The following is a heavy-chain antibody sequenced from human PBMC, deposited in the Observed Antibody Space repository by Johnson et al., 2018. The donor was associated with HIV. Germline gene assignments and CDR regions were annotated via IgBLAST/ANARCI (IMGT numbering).Heavy chain of an antibody. Sequence: VQLVESGGALVQPGGSLRLSCAASGFTFSSHWMHWVRQAPGKGLVWVSAIYSGGSTYYADSVKGRFTISRDNSKNTLYLQMNSLRAEDMAVYYCARCGELRAFDIWGLGTMVTVSS. J-gene: IGHJ3*02. CDR3: ARCGELRAFDI. V-gene: IGHV3-66*02. D-gene: IGHD1-26*01. CDR2: IYSGGST. CDR1: GFTFSSHW.